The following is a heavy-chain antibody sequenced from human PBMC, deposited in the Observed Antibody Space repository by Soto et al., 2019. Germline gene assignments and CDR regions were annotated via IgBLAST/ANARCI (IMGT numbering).Heavy chain of an antibody. V-gene: IGHV3-30*18. Sequence: QVPLVESGGGVVQPGRSLRLSCAASGFTFSSYGMHWVRQAPGKGLEWVAVISYDGSNKYYADSMKGRFTISRDNSKNTLYLQMNSLRAEDTAVYYCAKDRRKVVVAAPFDYWGQGTLVTVSS. D-gene: IGHD2-15*01. CDR3: AKDRRKVVVAAPFDY. J-gene: IGHJ4*02. CDR2: ISYDGSNK. CDR1: GFTFSSYG.